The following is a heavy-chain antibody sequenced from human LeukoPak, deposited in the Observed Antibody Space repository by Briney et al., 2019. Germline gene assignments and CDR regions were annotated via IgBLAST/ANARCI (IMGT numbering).Heavy chain of an antibody. CDR1: GFTFSDYS. Sequence: GRPLRLSCAASGFTFSDYSMNWVRHAPGKGLEGVSYISSSSTTIFYADSVKGRFTISRDNAKNSLFLQMNGLRDEDTALYYCARERVIAAAGDGFDSWGQGTLVTVSS. CDR3: ARERVIAAAGDGFDS. CDR2: ISSSSTTI. D-gene: IGHD2-21*01. V-gene: IGHV3-48*02. J-gene: IGHJ4*02.